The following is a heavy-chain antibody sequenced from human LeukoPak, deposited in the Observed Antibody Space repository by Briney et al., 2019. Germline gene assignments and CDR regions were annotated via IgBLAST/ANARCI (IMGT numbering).Heavy chain of an antibody. J-gene: IGHJ6*02. CDR2: ISYDGSYK. CDR3: ARGLHYYYYGMDV. Sequence: GGSLRLSCAASAFTFNNYGMHWVRQAPGKGLEWVAVISYDGSYKYYTDSVKGRFTISRDNSKNTLHLQMNSLRAEDTAVYYCARGLHYYYYGMDVWGQGTTVTVSS. V-gene: IGHV3-30*03. D-gene: IGHD3-10*01. CDR1: AFTFNNYG.